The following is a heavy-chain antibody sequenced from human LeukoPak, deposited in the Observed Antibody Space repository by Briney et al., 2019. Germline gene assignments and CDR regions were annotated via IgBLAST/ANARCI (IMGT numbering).Heavy chain of an antibody. CDR1: GGSFSGYY. CDR2: INHSGST. Sequence: SETLSLTCAVYGGSFSGYYWSWIRQPPGKGLEWIGEINHSGSTNYNPSLKSRVTISVDTSKNQFSLKRSSVTAADTAVYYCASTRPRGNWGQGTLVTVSS. D-gene: IGHD3-10*01. V-gene: IGHV4-34*01. J-gene: IGHJ4*02. CDR3: ASTRPRGN.